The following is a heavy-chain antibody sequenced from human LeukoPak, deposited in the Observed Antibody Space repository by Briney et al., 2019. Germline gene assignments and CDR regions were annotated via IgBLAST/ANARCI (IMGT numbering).Heavy chain of an antibody. D-gene: IGHD3-22*01. J-gene: IGHJ4*02. CDR2: MNPNSGNT. Sequence: ASVKVSCKASGYTFTDYHLHWVRQAPGQGLEWMGWMNPNSGNTGYAQKFQGRVTMTRNTSISTAYMELSSLRSEDTAVYYCARASPGGAYDSSGYSFDYWGQGTLVTVSS. V-gene: IGHV1-8*02. CDR1: GYTFTDYH. CDR3: ARASPGGAYDSSGYSFDY.